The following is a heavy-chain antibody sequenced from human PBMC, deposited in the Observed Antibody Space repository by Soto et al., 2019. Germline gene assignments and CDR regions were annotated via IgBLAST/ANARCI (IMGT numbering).Heavy chain of an antibody. J-gene: IGHJ6*02. V-gene: IGHV4-34*01. D-gene: IGHD3-16*01. CDR2: INHSGST. CDR3: ASPSVEWGT. CDR1: GGSFSGYY. Sequence: PSETLSLTCAVYGGSFSGYYWSWIRQPPGKGLEWIGEINHSGSTNYNPSLKSRVTISVDTSKNQFSLKLSSVTAADTAVYYCASPSVEWGTWGQGTTVTLSS.